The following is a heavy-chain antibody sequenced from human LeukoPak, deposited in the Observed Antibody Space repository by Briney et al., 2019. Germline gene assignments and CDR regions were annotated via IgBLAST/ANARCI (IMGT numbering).Heavy chain of an antibody. Sequence: PGGSLRLSCQTSGFVFSNYGMHGVSQAPGKGLEWVAFVRYDESNEYYADSVKGRFTISRDNSRNTLYLQMNSLSAEDTGVYSCAKDSNTGYVSVGPDYWGLGTLVTVSS. D-gene: IGHD5-12*01. CDR3: AKDSNTGYVSVGPDY. J-gene: IGHJ4*02. CDR2: VRYDESNE. V-gene: IGHV3-30*02. CDR1: GFVFSNYG.